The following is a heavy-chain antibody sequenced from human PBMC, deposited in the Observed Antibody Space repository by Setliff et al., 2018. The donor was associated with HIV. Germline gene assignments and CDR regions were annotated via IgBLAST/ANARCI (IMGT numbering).Heavy chain of an antibody. CDR2: ISISSSNI. V-gene: IGHV3-11*04. D-gene: IGHD2-15*01. CDR3: ARVGRDCSGGSCYD. CDR1: GFTFSDYY. J-gene: IGHJ4*02. Sequence: GGSLRLSCAASGFTFSDYYMSWIRQAPGKGLEWVSSISISSSNIYYAYSVKGRFTISRDNAKNSLYLQMNSLRAEDTAVYYCARVGRDCSGGSCYDWGQGTLVTAPQ.